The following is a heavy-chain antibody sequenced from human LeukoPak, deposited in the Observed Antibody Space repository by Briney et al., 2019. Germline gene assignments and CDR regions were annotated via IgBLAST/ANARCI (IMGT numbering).Heavy chain of an antibody. CDR3: ATGFRSGTAPYNWFDP. CDR1: GYSFSNYD. J-gene: IGHJ5*02. CDR2: MNPKSGNT. D-gene: IGHD3-10*01. Sequence: ASVKVSYKASGYSFSNYDINWVRQATGQGLEWMGWMNPKSGNTGYAQKYQGRVTMTRDTSINTAYMELSSLTSDDTAVYYCATGFRSGTAPYNWFDPWGQGTLVTVSS. V-gene: IGHV1-8*01.